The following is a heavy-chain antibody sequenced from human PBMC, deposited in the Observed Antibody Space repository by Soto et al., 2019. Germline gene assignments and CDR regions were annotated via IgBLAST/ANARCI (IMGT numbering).Heavy chain of an antibody. V-gene: IGHV4-61*08. CDR1: GGSISSGDYY. CDR2: IYYIGST. D-gene: IGHD2-2*01. J-gene: IGHJ5*02. CDR3: ARGLRRQLLNWFDP. Sequence: SETLSLTCTVSGGSISSGDYYWSWIRQPPGKGLEWIGYIYYIGSTNYNPSLKSRVTISVDTSKNQFSLKLSSVTAADTAVYYCARGLRRQLLNWFDPWGQGTLVTVSS.